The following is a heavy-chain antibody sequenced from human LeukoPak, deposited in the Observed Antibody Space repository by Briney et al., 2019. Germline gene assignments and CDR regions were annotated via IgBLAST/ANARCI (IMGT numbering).Heavy chain of an antibody. D-gene: IGHD1-26*01. V-gene: IGHV4-59*07. CDR1: GGSINSNY. J-gene: IGHJ4*02. Sequence: PSDTLSLTCSVSGGSINSNYWNWLRQPPGEGLQWIGYIYYTRSTNYNPSLNSRLTISVDMSRNQVFLKLTSATAADTAVYYCARGSRTMCGSNYFDSWGQGTLVTVSS. CDR3: ARGSRTMCGSNYFDS. CDR2: IYYTRST.